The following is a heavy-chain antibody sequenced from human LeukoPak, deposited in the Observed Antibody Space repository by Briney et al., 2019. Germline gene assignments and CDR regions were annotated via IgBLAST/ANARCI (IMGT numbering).Heavy chain of an antibody. Sequence: GGSLRLSCAASGFTVSSYYMSWVRQAPGKGLEWVSVIYSAGSTYYADSVKGRFTISRDNSKNTLYLQKNSLRAEDTAVYYCARWGYYDSSGYLNWGQGTLVTVSS. J-gene: IGHJ4*02. D-gene: IGHD3-22*01. CDR1: GFTVSSYY. V-gene: IGHV3-53*01. CDR3: ARWGYYDSSGYLN. CDR2: IYSAGST.